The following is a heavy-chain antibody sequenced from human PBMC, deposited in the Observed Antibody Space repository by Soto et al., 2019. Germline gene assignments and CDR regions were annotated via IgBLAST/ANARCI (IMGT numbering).Heavy chain of an antibody. J-gene: IGHJ5*02. CDR1: GYTFSRYG. D-gene: IGHD2-21*01. CDR2: ISAYNGNT. V-gene: IGHV1-18*01. Sequence: ASVKVSCKASGYTFSRYGIMWVRQAPGQGLEWMGWISAYNGNTNSAEKLRGRLTMTTDASTTTAYMELRSLRSDDTAIYYCARDQGFRVVINSNWFDPRGQGTLVTVSP. CDR3: ARDQGFRVVINSNWFDP.